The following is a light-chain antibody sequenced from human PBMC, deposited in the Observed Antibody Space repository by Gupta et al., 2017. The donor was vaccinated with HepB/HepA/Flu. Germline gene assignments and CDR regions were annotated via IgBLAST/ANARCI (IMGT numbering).Light chain of an antibody. CDR1: SPNIGRNT. V-gene: IGLV1-44*01. CDR2: SDD. Sequence: QSVLTQPPSASGTPGQRVTISCFGSSPNIGRNTVNWYQQLPGTAPNLLIYSDDHRPSGVPDRFSGSKSGTSASLAFSGLQAEDEADYYCATWDDIRDVYVFGTGTKVTVL. J-gene: IGLJ1*01. CDR3: ATWDDIRDVYV.